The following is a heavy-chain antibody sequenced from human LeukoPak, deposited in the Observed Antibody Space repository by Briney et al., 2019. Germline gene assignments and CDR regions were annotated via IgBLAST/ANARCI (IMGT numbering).Heavy chain of an antibody. CDR3: ARVYELREEDYYYYYMDV. Sequence: GGSLRLSCAASGVPFSTYGMSWVRQAPGKGLEWVSAITGSGGSTHYAASVRGRFTISRDNSKSTLYLQMNSLRAEDTALYYCARVYELREEDYYYYYMDVWGKGTTVTVSS. D-gene: IGHD5/OR15-5a*01. J-gene: IGHJ6*03. CDR1: GVPFSTYG. V-gene: IGHV3-23*01. CDR2: ITGSGGST.